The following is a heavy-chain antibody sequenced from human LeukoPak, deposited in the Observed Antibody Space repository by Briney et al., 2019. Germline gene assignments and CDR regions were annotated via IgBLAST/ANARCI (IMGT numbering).Heavy chain of an antibody. V-gene: IGHV4-30-4*01. CDR2: IYYSGTT. J-gene: IGHJ4*02. Sequence: AAETRSLTCTVSGGSISSGDYYWSWIRQPPGKGLEWIGYIYYSGTTYYNPSLKSRVTISVDTSKNQFSLKLTSVTAADTAVYYCARGPYGSGSYYWGQGTPVSSSS. CDR1: GGSISSGDYY. D-gene: IGHD3-10*01. CDR3: ARGPYGSGSYY.